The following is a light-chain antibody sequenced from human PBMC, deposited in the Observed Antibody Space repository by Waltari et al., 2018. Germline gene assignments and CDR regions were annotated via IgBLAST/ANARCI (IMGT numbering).Light chain of an antibody. Sequence: QAALTQPPSVSGSPGQSVTISCTGTSSDIGTYNFVSWYQQYPGKAPKLMIYDVSKRPSGVLDRFSGSKSGNTASLTISGLQTEDEADYYCSSYAGSNIYIFGGGTRLTVL. CDR1: SSDIGTYNF. V-gene: IGLV2-8*01. J-gene: IGLJ2*01. CDR2: DVS. CDR3: SSYAGSNIYI.